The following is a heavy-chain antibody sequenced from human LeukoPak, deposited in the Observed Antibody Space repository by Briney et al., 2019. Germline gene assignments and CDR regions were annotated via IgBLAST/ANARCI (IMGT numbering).Heavy chain of an antibody. J-gene: IGHJ4*02. CDR2: IYYSGNT. CDR3: ATLIVGATRSDY. CDR1: GGSVSRGSYY. D-gene: IGHD1-26*01. V-gene: IGHV4-61*01. Sequence: SETLSLTCTVSGGSVSRGSYYWSWIRQSPGKGLEWIGYIYYSGNTNYDPSLKSRVTISVDTSKNQFSLKLSSVTAADTAVYYCATLIVGATRSDYWGQGTLVTVSS.